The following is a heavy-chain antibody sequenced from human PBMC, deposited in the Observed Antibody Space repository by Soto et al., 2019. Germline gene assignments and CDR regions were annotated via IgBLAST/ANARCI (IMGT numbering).Heavy chain of an antibody. J-gene: IGHJ5*02. Sequence: QVQLVQSGAEVKKPGASVKVSCKASGYTFTSYDINWVRQATGQGLEWMGWMNPNSGNTGYAQKFQGRVTMTRNTSIXXAXRXXSSLRSEDTAVYYCARGLPGSSGWKLVPPYNWFDPWGQGTLVTVSS. CDR3: ARGLPGSSGWKLVPPYNWFDP. CDR1: GYTFTSYD. D-gene: IGHD6-19*01. V-gene: IGHV1-8*01. CDR2: MNPNSGNT.